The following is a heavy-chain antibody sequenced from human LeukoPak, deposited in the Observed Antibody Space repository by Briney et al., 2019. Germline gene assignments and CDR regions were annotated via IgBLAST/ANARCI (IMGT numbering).Heavy chain of an antibody. J-gene: IGHJ4*02. V-gene: IGHV1-18*01. CDR2: INAYNGNT. CDR3: ARRSGQSLFFDY. CDR1: GYTFTTYG. Sequence: GASVKVSCKASGYTFTTYGFSWVRQAPGQGLEWMGWINAYNGNTNYAQNLQGRVTMTTDTSTSTAYMELRSLRSDDTAVYYCARRSGQSLFFDYWGQGTLVTVS. D-gene: IGHD2-8*02.